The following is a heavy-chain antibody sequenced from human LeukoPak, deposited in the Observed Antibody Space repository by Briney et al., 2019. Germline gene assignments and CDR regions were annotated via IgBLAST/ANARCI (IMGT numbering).Heavy chain of an antibody. Sequence: GGSLRLSCAAPGFTFRSYWMNWVRQAPGKGLECVANIKQDGSEKYYVHSVKGRFTISRDNAKNSLYLQMNSLRVEDTAVYYCARVRGSKSMDVWGQGTTVTVSS. V-gene: IGHV3-7*01. CDR1: GFTFRSYW. D-gene: IGHD3-10*01. J-gene: IGHJ6*02. CDR3: ARVRGSKSMDV. CDR2: IKQDGSEK.